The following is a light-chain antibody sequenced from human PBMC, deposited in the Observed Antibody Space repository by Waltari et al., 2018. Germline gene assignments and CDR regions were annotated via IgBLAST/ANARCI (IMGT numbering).Light chain of an antibody. V-gene: IGLV1-40*01. CDR3: QSYYSGHLV. Sequence: QSVLTQPPSVSGAPGQRVTISCTGSSSNIGAGYDVHWYQQLPGTAPKLLIYLNPQRPSGVPDRFAGARSGTSASLAITGLQAEDEADYYCQSYYSGHLVFGGGTKLTVL. CDR1: SSNIGAGYD. CDR2: LNP. J-gene: IGLJ2*01.